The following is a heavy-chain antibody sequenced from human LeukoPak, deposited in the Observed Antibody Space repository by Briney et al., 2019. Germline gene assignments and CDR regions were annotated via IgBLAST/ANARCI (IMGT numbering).Heavy chain of an antibody. D-gene: IGHD3-3*01. CDR2: ISSSGGTI. J-gene: IGHJ6*02. CDR3: ARPPSITNPYYGLDV. CDR1: GFTFTSYD. V-gene: IGHV3-48*03. Sequence: QPGGSLILSCAASGFTFTSYDMNWVRQAPGKGLEWVSYISSSGGTIYYTDSVKGRFTISRDNAKNSLFLQMNSLRAEDTAVYYCARPPSITNPYYGLDVWGQGTTVTVSS.